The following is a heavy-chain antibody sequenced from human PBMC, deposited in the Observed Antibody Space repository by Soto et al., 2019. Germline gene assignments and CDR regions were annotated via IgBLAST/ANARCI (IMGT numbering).Heavy chain of an antibody. Sequence: GGSLRLSCAASGFTFSSYAMSWVRQAPGKGLEWVSAISGSGGSTYYADSVKGRFTISRDNSKNTLYLQMNSLRAEDTAVYYCAKARPYYDILTGYYLRSDYYYYGMDVWGQGTTVTVSS. V-gene: IGHV3-23*01. J-gene: IGHJ6*02. CDR1: GFTFSSYA. CDR3: AKARPYYDILTGYYLRSDYYYYGMDV. D-gene: IGHD3-9*01. CDR2: ISGSGGST.